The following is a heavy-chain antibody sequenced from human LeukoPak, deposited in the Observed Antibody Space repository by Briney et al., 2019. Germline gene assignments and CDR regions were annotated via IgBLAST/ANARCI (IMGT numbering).Heavy chain of an antibody. CDR1: GYTFTGYY. CDR3: ARQSSGWYFLDY. D-gene: IGHD6-19*01. CDR2: INPNSGGT. V-gene: IGHV1-2*02. J-gene: IGHJ4*02. Sequence: ASVKVSCKASGYTFTGYYMHWVRQAPGQGLEWMGWINPNSGGTNYAQKFQGRVTMTRDTSISAAYMELSRLRSDGTAVYYCARQSSGWYFLDYWGQGTLVTVSS.